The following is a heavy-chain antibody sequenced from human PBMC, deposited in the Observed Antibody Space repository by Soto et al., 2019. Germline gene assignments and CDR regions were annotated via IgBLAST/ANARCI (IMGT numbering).Heavy chain of an antibody. CDR1: GFTFTSSA. CDR2: NVVGSGNT. CDR3: AAVSSGSYYYYGMDV. J-gene: IGHJ6*02. V-gene: IGHV1-58*01. D-gene: IGHD3-10*01. Sequence: GASVKVSCKASGFTFTSSAVQWVRQARGQRLEWIGRNVVGSGNTNYAQKFQERVTITRDMSTSTAYMELSSLRSEDTAVYYCAAVSSGSYYYYGMDVWGQGTTVTVSS.